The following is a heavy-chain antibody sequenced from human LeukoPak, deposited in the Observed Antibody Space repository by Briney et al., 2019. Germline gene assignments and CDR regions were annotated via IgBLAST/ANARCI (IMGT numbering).Heavy chain of an antibody. CDR3: AKDGGLWVSAHWGDS. CDR1: GFTFSSYT. J-gene: IGHJ4*02. Sequence: GGSLRLSCAASGFTFSSYTMSWVRQAPGKGLEWVSTITTSDGNTYYADSVKGRFTVSRDNSKNTLFLQMDSLRAEDTAVYYCAKDGGLWVSAHWGDSWGRGTLVTVSS. CDR2: ITTSDGNT. V-gene: IGHV3-23*01. D-gene: IGHD7-27*01.